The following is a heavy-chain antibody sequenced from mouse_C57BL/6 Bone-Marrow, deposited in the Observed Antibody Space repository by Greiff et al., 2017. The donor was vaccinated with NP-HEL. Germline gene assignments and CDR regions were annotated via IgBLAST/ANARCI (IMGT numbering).Heavy chain of an antibody. CDR2: IYPRDGST. J-gene: IGHJ1*03. CDR3: PYRKGGNWYFDV. Sequence: QVQLQQSDAELVKPGASVKISCKVSGYTFTDHPIHWMKQRPEQGLEWIGYIYPRDGSTTYNEKFKGKATLTADKSSSTAYMQLNSLTSEYSAVYFCPYRKGGNWYFDVWGTGNTVTVSS. V-gene: IGHV1-78*01. D-gene: IGHD2-14*01. CDR1: GYTFTDHP.